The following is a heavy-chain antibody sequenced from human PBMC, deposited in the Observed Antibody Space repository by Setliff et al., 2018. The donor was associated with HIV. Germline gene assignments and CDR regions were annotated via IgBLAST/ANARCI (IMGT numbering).Heavy chain of an antibody. CDR3: ARVRLTMIMMVDYFDQ. CDR2: SYSTGDT. D-gene: IGHD3-22*01. J-gene: IGHJ4*02. Sequence: PSETLSLTCSVSGGSISSSTYYWSWIRQPPGKGLEWVGHSYSTGDTNYNPSLKSRVTLSADTSKNQLSLSLTSVTAADTAVYYCARVRLTMIMMVDYFDQWGQGTLVTVSS. CDR1: GGSISSSTYY. V-gene: IGHV4-61*05.